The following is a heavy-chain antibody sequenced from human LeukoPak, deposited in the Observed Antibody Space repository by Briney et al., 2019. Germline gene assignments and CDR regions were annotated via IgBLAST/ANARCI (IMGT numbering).Heavy chain of an antibody. D-gene: IGHD6-19*01. CDR2: MNPNSGNT. V-gene: IGHV1-8*03. J-gene: IGHJ4*02. CDR3: AKDQSSGWPHCFDY. Sequence: GASVKVSCKASGYTFTSYDINWVRQATGQGLEWMGWMNPNSGNTGYAQKFQGRVTITRNTSISTAYMELSSLRSEDTAVYYCAKDQSSGWPHCFDYWGQGTLVTVSS. CDR1: GYTFTSYD.